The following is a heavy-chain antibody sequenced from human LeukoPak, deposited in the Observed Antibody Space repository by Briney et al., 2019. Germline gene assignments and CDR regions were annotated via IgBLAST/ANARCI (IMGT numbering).Heavy chain of an antibody. D-gene: IGHD4-11*01. J-gene: IGHJ4*02. CDR3: ARGALGRSYSPYAQH. CDR1: GYSFASYW. Sequence: GESLKISCKGSGYSFASYWIGWVRQMPGKDLEWMGIIYPGDSDTRYSPSFRGQVSISADKSISTAYLQWASLKASDTAMYYCARGALGRSYSPYAQHLGQPTLVTVSS. CDR2: IYPGDSDT. V-gene: IGHV5-51*01.